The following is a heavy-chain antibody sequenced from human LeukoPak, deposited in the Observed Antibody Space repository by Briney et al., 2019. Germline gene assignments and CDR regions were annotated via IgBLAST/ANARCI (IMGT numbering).Heavy chain of an antibody. CDR2: IYYSGST. J-gene: IGHJ5*02. Sequence: PSETLSLTCTVYGGSISSSDYYWGWIRQPPGKGLEWIGSIYYSGSTYYNPSLKSRVTISVDTSKNQFSLKLSSVTAADTAVYYCARHSQWELERNWFDPWGQGTLVTVSS. V-gene: IGHV4-39*01. D-gene: IGHD1-26*01. CDR1: GGSISSSDYY. CDR3: ARHSQWELERNWFDP.